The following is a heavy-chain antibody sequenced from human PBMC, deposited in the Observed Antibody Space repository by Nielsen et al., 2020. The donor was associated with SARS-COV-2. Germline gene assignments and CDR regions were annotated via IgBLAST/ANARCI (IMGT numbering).Heavy chain of an antibody. Sequence: GESLKISCAASGFTFSSYWMSWVRQAPGKGLEWVANIKQDGSEKYYADSVKGRFTISRDNSKNTLYLQMNSLRAEDTAVYYCARVRGGNYYYGMDVWGQGTTVTVSS. CDR3: ARVRGGNYYYGMDV. D-gene: IGHD3-16*01. V-gene: IGHV3-7*01. CDR1: GFTFSSYW. CDR2: IKQDGSEK. J-gene: IGHJ6*02.